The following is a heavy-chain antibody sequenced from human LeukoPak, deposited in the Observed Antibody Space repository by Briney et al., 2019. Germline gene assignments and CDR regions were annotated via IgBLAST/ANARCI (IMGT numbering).Heavy chain of an antibody. D-gene: IGHD1-26*01. J-gene: IGHJ3*02. CDR2: IYYSVST. CDR1: GGSVRITTYY. V-gene: IGHV4-39*01. Sequence: SETLSLTCTVSGGSVRITTYYWGWIRQPPGKGLEWIGSIYYSVSTYYNPSLKSRLTMSVDTSKNQFPLKLSSVTAADTAVYYCARPPVEVTLDGFDIWGQGTMVTVSS. CDR3: ARPPVEVTLDGFDI.